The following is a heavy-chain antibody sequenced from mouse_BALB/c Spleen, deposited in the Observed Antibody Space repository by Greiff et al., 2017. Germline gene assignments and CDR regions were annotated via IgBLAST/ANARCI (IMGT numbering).Heavy chain of an antibody. CDR2: ISCYNGST. CDR3: AREDITTVVVPMDY. D-gene: IGHD1-1*01. V-gene: IGHV1S34*01. Sequence: LVKPGASVKISCKASGYSFTGYYMHWVKQSHGKSLEWIGYISCYNGSTSYNQKFKGKATFTVDTSSSTAYMQFNSLTSEDSAVYYCAREDITTVVVPMDYWGQGTSVTVSS. J-gene: IGHJ4*01. CDR1: GYSFTGYY.